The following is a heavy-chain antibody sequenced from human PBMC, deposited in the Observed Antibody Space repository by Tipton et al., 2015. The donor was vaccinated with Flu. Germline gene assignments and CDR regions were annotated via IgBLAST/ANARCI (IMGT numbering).Heavy chain of an antibody. CDR2: IFHTGST. Sequence: TLSLTCTISGHSISSDYYWGLIRQSPGKGLEWIGNIFHTGSTYHNPTLRSRVTISVATSKNQFSLKVFFVTAADTAVYYCARRDYSNYVSDPKSWFGPWGQGILVTVSS. CDR3: ARRDYSNYVSDPKSWFGP. J-gene: IGHJ5*02. D-gene: IGHD4-11*01. V-gene: IGHV4-38-2*02. CDR1: GHSISSDYY.